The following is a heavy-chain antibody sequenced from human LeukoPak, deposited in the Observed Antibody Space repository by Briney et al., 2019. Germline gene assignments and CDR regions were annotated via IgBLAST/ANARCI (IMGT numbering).Heavy chain of an antibody. D-gene: IGHD6-19*01. Sequence: SETLSLTCTVSGGSISSGDYYWSWIRQPPGKGLEWIGYIYYSGSTYYNPSLKNRVTISVDTSKNQFSLKLSSVTAADTAVYYCARGVGYSSGWYGAADFDYWGQGTLVTVSS. CDR2: IYYSGST. CDR3: ARGVGYSSGWYGAADFDY. J-gene: IGHJ4*02. CDR1: GGSISSGDYY. V-gene: IGHV4-30-4*08.